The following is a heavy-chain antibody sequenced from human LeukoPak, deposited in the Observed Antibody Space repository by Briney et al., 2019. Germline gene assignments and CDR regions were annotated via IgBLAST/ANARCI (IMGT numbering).Heavy chain of an antibody. Sequence: PSETLSLTCTVSGYSISSGYYWGWIRQPPGKGLEWIGSIYHSGSTYYNPSLKSRVTITVDTSKNQFSLKLSSVTAADTAVYYCARDPITMVRGVDYWGQGTLVTVSS. D-gene: IGHD3-10*01. V-gene: IGHV4-38-2*02. CDR3: ARDPITMVRGVDY. CDR1: GYSISSGYY. J-gene: IGHJ4*02. CDR2: IYHSGST.